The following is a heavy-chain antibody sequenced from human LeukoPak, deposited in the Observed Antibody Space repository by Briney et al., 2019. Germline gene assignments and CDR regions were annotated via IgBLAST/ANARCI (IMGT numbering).Heavy chain of an antibody. D-gene: IGHD4-17*01. CDR3: TRDYGVLFDY. CDR2: IRSKANSYAT. J-gene: IGHJ4*02. CDR1: ESTFSGSA. Sequence: PGRSLRLSGAASESTFSGSAIHWVRQASGKGLEWVGRIRSKANSYATSSAASVKGRFTISRDDSRNTAYLQMNSLKTEDTAVYYCTRDYGVLFDYWGQGTLVTVSS. V-gene: IGHV3-73*01.